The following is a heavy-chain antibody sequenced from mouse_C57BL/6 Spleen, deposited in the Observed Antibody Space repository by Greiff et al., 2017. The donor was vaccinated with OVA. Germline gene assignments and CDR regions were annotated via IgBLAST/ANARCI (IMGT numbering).Heavy chain of an antibody. CDR2: IYWDDDK. Sequence: QVQLKESGPGILQSSQTLSLTCSFSGFSLSTSGMGVSWIRQPSGKGLEWLAHIYWDDDKRYNPSLKSRLTISKDTSRNQVFLKITSVDTADTATYYCARSPFYYYGSSYWYFDVWGTGTTVTVSS. CDR1: GFSLSTSGMG. J-gene: IGHJ1*03. D-gene: IGHD1-1*01. V-gene: IGHV8-12*01. CDR3: ARSPFYYYGSSYWYFDV.